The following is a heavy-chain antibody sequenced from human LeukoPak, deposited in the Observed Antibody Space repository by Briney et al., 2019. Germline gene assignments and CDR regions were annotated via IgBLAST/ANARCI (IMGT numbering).Heavy chain of an antibody. J-gene: IGHJ4*02. D-gene: IGHD2-2*03. V-gene: IGHV1-18*01. CDR1: RYTFSNYG. Sequence: ASVKVSCKASRYTFSNYGINWVRQAPGQGLEWMGSISTYSGNTNYAQKGQGRVTMTTDTSTTTAYMEVRSLRSDDTAVYYCAREGGFCASSTCEPFDIWGQGTLITVSS. CDR3: AREGGFCASSTCEPFDI. CDR2: ISTYSGNT.